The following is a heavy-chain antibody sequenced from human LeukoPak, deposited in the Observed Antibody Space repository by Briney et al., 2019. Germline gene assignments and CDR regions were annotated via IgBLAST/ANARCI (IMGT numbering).Heavy chain of an antibody. D-gene: IGHD6-13*01. CDR3: ANSIAAGDDAFDI. Sequence: SETLSLTCTVSGGSISSSSYYWGWIRQPPGKGLEWIGSIYYSGSTYYNPSLKSRVTISVDTSKNQFSLKLSSVTAADTAVYYCANSIAAGDDAFDIWGQGTMVTVSS. CDR1: GGSISSSSYY. CDR2: IYYSGST. J-gene: IGHJ3*02. V-gene: IGHV4-39*01.